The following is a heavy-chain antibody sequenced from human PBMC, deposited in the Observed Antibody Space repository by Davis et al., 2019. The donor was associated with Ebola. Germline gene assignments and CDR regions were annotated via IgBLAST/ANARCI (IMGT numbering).Heavy chain of an antibody. CDR2: MYSGGRT. Sequence: PGGSLRLSCEASGFSITSYFMTWVRQVPGKGLEWVSIMYSGGRTHYADSVKGRFTISRDNSKNTLYLQMNNLRAEDTAIYYCARVIVDDYWGQGTLVSVSS. CDR1: GFSITSYF. J-gene: IGHJ4*02. D-gene: IGHD3-22*01. V-gene: IGHV3-53*01. CDR3: ARVIVDDY.